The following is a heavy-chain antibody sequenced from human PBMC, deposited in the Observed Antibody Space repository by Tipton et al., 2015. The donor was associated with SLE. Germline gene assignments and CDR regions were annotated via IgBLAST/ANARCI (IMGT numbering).Heavy chain of an antibody. CDR2: IYYSGST. J-gene: IGHJ2*01. D-gene: IGHD4-17*01. CDR1: GGSISSSSYY. CDR3: ARHLREATVTPLWYFDL. V-gene: IGHV4-39*07. Sequence: TLSLTCTVSGGSISSSSYYWGWIRQPPGKGLELIGSIYYSGSTYYNPSLKSRVTISVDTSKNQFSLKLSSVTAADTAVYYCARHLREATVTPLWYFDLWGRGTLVTVSS.